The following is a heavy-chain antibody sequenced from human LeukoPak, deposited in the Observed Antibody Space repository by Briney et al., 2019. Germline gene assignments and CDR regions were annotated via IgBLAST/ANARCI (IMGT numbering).Heavy chain of an antibody. CDR2: IYYTGST. J-gene: IGHJ5*02. D-gene: IGHD3-16*01. Sequence: SETLSLTCSVSGGSISSNYWSWIRQPPGKALEWSGYIYYTGSTKYNPSLKSRVTISVDTSKNQFSLKLSSVTAADTAIYYCARLRNYGNSPNWFDPWGQGTLVTVSS. CDR1: GGSISSNY. V-gene: IGHV4-59*01. CDR3: ARLRNYGNSPNWFDP.